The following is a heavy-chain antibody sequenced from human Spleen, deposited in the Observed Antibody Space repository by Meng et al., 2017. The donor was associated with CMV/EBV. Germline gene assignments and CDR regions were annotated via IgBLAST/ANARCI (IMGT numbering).Heavy chain of an antibody. V-gene: IGHV3-30*02. D-gene: IGHD1-26*01. CDR3: PRGEKKWDLQALRGGMDV. CDR2: IRYDGSNK. J-gene: IGHJ6*02. Sequence: GSLRLSCAASGFTFSSYDMHWVRQAPGKGLEWVAFIRYDGSNKYYADSVKGRFTISRDNSKNTLYLQMNSLRAEDTAVYYCPRGEKKWDLQALRGGMDVWGQGTTVTVSS. CDR1: GFTFSSYD.